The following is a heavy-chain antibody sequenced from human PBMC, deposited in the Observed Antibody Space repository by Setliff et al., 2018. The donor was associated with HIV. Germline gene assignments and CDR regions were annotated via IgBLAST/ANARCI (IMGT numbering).Heavy chain of an antibody. V-gene: IGHV1-3*01. D-gene: IGHD6-19*01. CDR2: INAGNGNT. Sequence: ASVKVSCKASGYTFTSYGISWVRQAPGQGLEWMGWINAGNGNTKYSQKFQGRVTITRDTSASTAYMELSSLRSEDTAVYYCARDRLLYWYSSGWPYYYYGMDVWGQGTTVTVSS. CDR3: ARDRLLYWYSSGWPYYYYGMDV. J-gene: IGHJ6*02. CDR1: GYTFTSYG.